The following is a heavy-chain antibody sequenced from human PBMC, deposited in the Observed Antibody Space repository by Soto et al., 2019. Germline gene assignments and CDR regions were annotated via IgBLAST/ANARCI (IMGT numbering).Heavy chain of an antibody. CDR3: AREGSNDSSGYYYYYGMDV. CDR2: IIPIFGTA. V-gene: IGHV1-69*06. D-gene: IGHD3-22*01. Sequence: QVQLVQSGAEVKKPGSSVKVSCKASGGTFSSYAISWVRQAPGQGLKWMGGIIPIFGTANYAQKFQGRVTITADKSTSTAYMELGSLRSEDTAVYYCAREGSNDSSGYYYYYGMDVWGQGTTVTVSS. J-gene: IGHJ6*02. CDR1: GGTFSSYA.